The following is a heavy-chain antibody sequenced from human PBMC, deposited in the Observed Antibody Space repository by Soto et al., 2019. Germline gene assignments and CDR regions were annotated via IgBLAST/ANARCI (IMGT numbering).Heavy chain of an antibody. CDR1: GITFNNAW. CDR2: IGSAIDGATI. Sequence: DVQLVESGGGLVKPGGSLRLSCAVSGITFNNAWMSWVRQAPGKGLEWVGRIGSAIDGATIDYAAPVKGRFIISRDESKAFLQMNSLKPEDTAIYFCTAYNSYSVGGGISWGQGTMGTVSS. J-gene: IGHJ5*02. V-gene: IGHV3-15*04. CDR3: TAYNSYSVGGGIS. D-gene: IGHD2-15*01.